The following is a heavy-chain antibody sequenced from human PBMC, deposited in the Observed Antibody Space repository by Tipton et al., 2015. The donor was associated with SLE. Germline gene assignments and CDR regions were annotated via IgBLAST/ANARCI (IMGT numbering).Heavy chain of an antibody. D-gene: IGHD6-13*01. Sequence: TLSLTCTVSGGSISSHYWSWIRQPPGKGLEWIGYIYYSGSISYNPSLKSRVTISVDTSKNQFSLKLSSVTAADTAVYYCARRLGSSWTYYFDYWGQGTLVTVSS. J-gene: IGHJ4*02. CDR1: GGSISSHY. CDR2: IYYSGSI. V-gene: IGHV4-59*08. CDR3: ARRLGSSWTYYFDY.